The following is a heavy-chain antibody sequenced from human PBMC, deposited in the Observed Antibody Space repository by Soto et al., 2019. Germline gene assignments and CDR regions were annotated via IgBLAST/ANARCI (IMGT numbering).Heavy chain of an antibody. CDR2: ISGSGGST. CDR1: GFTFSSYA. J-gene: IGHJ6*02. D-gene: IGHD3-10*01. CDR3: AKDAPVMVRGSWGYYYGMDV. V-gene: IGHV3-23*01. Sequence: GGSLRLSCAASGFTFSSYAMSWVRQAPGKGLEWVSAISGSGGSTYYADSVKGRFTISRDNSKNTLYLQMNSLRAEDTAVYYCAKDAPVMVRGSWGYYYGMDVWGQGTTVTVSS.